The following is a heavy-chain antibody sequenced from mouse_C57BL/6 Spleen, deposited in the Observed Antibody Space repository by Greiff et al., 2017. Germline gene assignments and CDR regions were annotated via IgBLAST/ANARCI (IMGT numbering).Heavy chain of an antibody. CDR3: TRPYDYGYFDY. V-gene: IGHV1-15*01. CDR2: IDPETGGT. CDR1: GYTFTDYE. D-gene: IGHD2-4*01. Sequence: VQLQESGAELVRPGASVTLSCKASGYTFTDYEMHWVKQTSVHGLEWIGAIDPETGGTAYNQKFKGKAILTADKSSSTAYMELRSLTSEDSAVYYCTRPYDYGYFDYWGQGTTLTVSS. J-gene: IGHJ2*01.